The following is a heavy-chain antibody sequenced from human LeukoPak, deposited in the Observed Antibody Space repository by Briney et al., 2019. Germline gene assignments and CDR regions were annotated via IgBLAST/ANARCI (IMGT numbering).Heavy chain of an antibody. CDR2: ISAYNGNT. V-gene: IGHV1-18*01. D-gene: IGHD3-3*01. Sequence: PLASVKVSCKASGYTFPSYGISWVRQAPGQGLEWMGWISAYNGNTKYAQKVQGSVTMTTDTSTSTAYMELRSLRSDDTAIYYCARDVSDFWGFYKYYYMDVWGIGTTVTVSS. CDR1: GYTFPSYG. CDR3: ARDVSDFWGFYKYYYMDV. J-gene: IGHJ6*03.